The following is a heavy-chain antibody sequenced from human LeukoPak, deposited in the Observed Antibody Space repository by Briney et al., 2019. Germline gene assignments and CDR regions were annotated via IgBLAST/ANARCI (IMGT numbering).Heavy chain of an antibody. CDR1: GFTFSNAW. J-gene: IGHJ4*02. Sequence: GGSLRLSCAASGFTFSNAWMSWVRQAPGKGLEWVGRIKSKTDGGTTDYAAPVKGRFTISRDDSKNTLYLQMNSLKTEDTAVYYCTTGSLLCGGDCSDYWGQGTLVTVSP. CDR2: IKSKTDGGTT. D-gene: IGHD2-21*02. V-gene: IGHV3-15*01. CDR3: TTGSLLCGGDCSDY.